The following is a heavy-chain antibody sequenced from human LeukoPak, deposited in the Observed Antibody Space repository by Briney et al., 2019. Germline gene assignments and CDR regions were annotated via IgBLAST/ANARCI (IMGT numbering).Heavy chain of an antibody. CDR2: ISGSTSNI. CDR1: GFTFTTYS. V-gene: IGHV3-48*02. D-gene: IGHD4-17*01. Sequence: GESLRLSCAASGFTFTTYSMNWVRRAPGKGLEWVSYISGSTSNIKYADSVMGRFTISRDNAKNSLYLQMNSLRDEDTAVYYCARDLYGDYSFDYWGQGTLVTVSS. CDR3: ARDLYGDYSFDY. J-gene: IGHJ4*02.